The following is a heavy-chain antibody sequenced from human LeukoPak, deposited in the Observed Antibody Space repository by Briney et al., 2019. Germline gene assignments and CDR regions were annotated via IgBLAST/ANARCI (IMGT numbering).Heavy chain of an antibody. J-gene: IGHJ4*02. V-gene: IGHV3-30-3*01. Sequence: GRSLRLSCAASGFTFSSYAMHWVRQAPGKGLEWVAVISYDGSNKYYADSVKGRFTISRDNSKNTLYLQMNSLRAEDTAVYYCARGLTMVRGVISYWGQGTLVTVSS. CDR3: ARGLTMVRGVISY. D-gene: IGHD3-10*01. CDR2: ISYDGSNK. CDR1: GFTFSSYA.